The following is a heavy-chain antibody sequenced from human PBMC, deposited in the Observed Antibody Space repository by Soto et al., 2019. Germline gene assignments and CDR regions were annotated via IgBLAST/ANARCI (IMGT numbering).Heavy chain of an antibody. CDR3: AREMGRITVTKPYYYCGMDV. D-gene: IGHD1-7*01. CDR1: GYTFTSYA. V-gene: IGHV1-3*01. J-gene: IGHJ6*02. CDR2: INAGNGNT. Sequence: ASVKVSCKASGYTFTSYAMHWVRQAPGQRLEWMGWINAGNGNTKYSQKFQGRVTITRDTSASTAYMELSSLRSEDTAVYYCAREMGRITVTKPYYYCGMDVRGQGTTVTVSS.